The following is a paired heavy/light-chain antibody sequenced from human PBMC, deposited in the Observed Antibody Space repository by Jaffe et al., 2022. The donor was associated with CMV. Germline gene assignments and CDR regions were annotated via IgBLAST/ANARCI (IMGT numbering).Heavy chain of an antibody. D-gene: IGHD6-6*01. CDR2: IYYSGST. J-gene: IGHJ2*01. V-gene: IGHV4-59*08. Sequence: QVQLQESGPGLVKPSETLSLTCTVSGGSISSYYWSWIRQPPGKGLEWIGYIYYSGSTNYNPSLKSRVTISVDTSKNQFSLKLSSVTAADTAVYYCARMIGGIAARPDGWYFDLWGRGTLVTVSS. CDR1: GGSISSYY. CDR3: ARMIGGIAARPDGWYFDL.
Light chain of an antibody. CDR3: QQYYSTPS. CDR1: QSVLYSSNNKNY. CDR2: WAS. J-gene: IGKJ1*01. V-gene: IGKV4-1*01. Sequence: DIVMTQSPDSLAVSLGERATINCKSSQSVLYSSNNKNYLAWYQQKPGQPPKLLIYWASTRESGVPDRFSGSGSGTDFTLTISSLQAEDVAVYYCQQYYSTPSFGQGTKVEIK.